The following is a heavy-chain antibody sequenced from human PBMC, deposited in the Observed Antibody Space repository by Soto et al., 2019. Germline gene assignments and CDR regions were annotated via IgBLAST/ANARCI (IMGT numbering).Heavy chain of an antibody. CDR2: ISGSGGST. J-gene: IGHJ5*02. CDR1: GFTFSSYA. Sequence: GVSLRLSCAASGFTFSSYAMSWVRQAPGKGLEWVSAISGSGGSTYYADSVKGRFTISRDNSKNTLYLQMNSLRAEDTAVYYCAKGPVPAAIQNNWFDPWGQGTLVTVSS. V-gene: IGHV3-23*01. D-gene: IGHD2-2*02. CDR3: AKGPVPAAIQNNWFDP.